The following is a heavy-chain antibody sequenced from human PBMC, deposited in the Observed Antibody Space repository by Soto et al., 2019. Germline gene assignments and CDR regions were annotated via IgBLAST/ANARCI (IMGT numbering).Heavy chain of an antibody. CDR2: IYYSGST. V-gene: IGHV4-59*01. Sequence: PSETLSLTCTVSGGPISIYYWSWIRQPPGKGLEWIGYIYYSGSTNYNPSLKSRVTISVDTSKNQFSLKLSSVTAADTAVYYCARDNTYGSGSYSYYYGMDVWGQGTTVTVSS. J-gene: IGHJ6*02. CDR3: ARDNTYGSGSYSYYYGMDV. CDR1: GGPISIYY. D-gene: IGHD3-10*01.